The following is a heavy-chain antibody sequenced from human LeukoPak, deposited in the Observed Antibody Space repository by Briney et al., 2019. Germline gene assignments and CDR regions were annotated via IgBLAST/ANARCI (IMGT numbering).Heavy chain of an antibody. CDR1: GGTFSSYA. CDR3: ARDGADYYDSRYGMDV. V-gene: IGHV1-69*04. D-gene: IGHD3-22*01. CDR2: IIPILGIA. Sequence: EASVKVSCKASGGTFSSYAISWVRQAPGQGLEWMGRIIPILGIANYAQKFQGRVTITADKSTSTAYMELSSLRSEDTAVYYCARDGADYYDSRYGMDVWGQGTTVTVSS. J-gene: IGHJ6*02.